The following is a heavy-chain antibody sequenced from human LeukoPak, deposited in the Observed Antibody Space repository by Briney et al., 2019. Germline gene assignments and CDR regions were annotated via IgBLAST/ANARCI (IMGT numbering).Heavy chain of an antibody. V-gene: IGHV3-23*01. CDR2: IGNTGGNI. J-gene: IGHJ4*02. CDR1: GFPFSTYA. CDR3: AKYRGFGDSYDS. Sequence: PGGSLRLSCMVSGFPFSTYAMSWIRQSPGKGLEWVSSIGNTGGNIYYAESVKGRFTISRDNSKNTLYLQMNSLRAEDTAVYYCAKYRGFGDSYDSWGQGTLVTVSS. D-gene: IGHD3-10*01.